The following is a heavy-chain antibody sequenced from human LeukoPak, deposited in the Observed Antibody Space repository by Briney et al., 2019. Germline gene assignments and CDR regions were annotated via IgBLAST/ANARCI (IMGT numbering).Heavy chain of an antibody. Sequence: GGSLRLSCAASGFTFSSYSMNWVRQAPGKGLEWVSSISSRSSHIFYADSVKGRFTISRDNAKNSLYLQMNSQRAEDTAVYYCARGGTGATRDDTFDIWGQGAMVTVSS. CDR2: ISSRSSHI. V-gene: IGHV3-21*01. J-gene: IGHJ3*02. CDR1: GFTFSSYS. CDR3: ARGGTGATRDDTFDI. D-gene: IGHD1-7*01.